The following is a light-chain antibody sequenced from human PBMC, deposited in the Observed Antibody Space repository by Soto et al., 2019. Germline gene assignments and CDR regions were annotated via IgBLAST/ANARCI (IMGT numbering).Light chain of an antibody. J-gene: IGKJ2*01. CDR2: NAS. V-gene: IGKV1-5*03. CDR1: QSIGTL. CDR3: QQYSDYPLT. Sequence: DIQMTQSPSTLSASVGDRVTITCRASQSIGTLLAWYQLKPGKAPMFLIYNASSLENGVPSRFSGSGSGTDFTLTISSLRPDYFATYYCQQYSDYPLTFGQGTKLEIK.